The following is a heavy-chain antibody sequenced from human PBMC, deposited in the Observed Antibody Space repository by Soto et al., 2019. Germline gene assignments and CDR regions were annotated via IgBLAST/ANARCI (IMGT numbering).Heavy chain of an antibody. V-gene: IGHV4-34*01. CDR1: GGSFSGYY. CDR3: ERASNYYGSGSYYNVHYYYYYYMDV. Sequence: SETLSLTCAVYGGSFSGYYWSWIRQPPGKGLEWIGEINHSGSTNYNPSLKSRVTISVDTSKNQFSLKLSSVTAADTAVYYCERASNYYGSGSYYNVHYYYYYYMDVWGKGTTVTVSS. J-gene: IGHJ6*03. CDR2: INHSGST. D-gene: IGHD3-10*01.